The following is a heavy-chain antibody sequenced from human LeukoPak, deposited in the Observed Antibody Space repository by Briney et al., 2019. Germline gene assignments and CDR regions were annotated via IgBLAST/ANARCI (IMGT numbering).Heavy chain of an antibody. J-gene: IGHJ4*02. Sequence: PGGSLRLSCAASGFTFSSYGMHWVRQAPGKGLEWVAFIRYDGSNKYYADSVKGRFTTSRDNYKNTLYLQMNSLTADDTAEYYGAKDLGGIAVDWGKGTLVTVSS. CDR1: GFTFSSYG. V-gene: IGHV3-30*02. D-gene: IGHD6-19*01. CDR3: AKDLGGIAVD. CDR2: IRYDGSNK.